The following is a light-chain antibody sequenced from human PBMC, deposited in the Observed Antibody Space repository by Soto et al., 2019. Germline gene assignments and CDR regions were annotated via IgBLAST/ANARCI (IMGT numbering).Light chain of an antibody. V-gene: IGLV1-47*01. J-gene: IGLJ2*01. CDR2: RAS. Sequence: QTVVTQPQSASGIPGQRVPISCSGSSSSIGSNYVYWYQQVPGTAPRLLMYRASQRPSGGPDRFSGSKSGTSASLAISGLRSEDEADYYCAAWDDTLNGLVFGGGTKLTAL. CDR1: SSSIGSNY. CDR3: AAWDDTLNGLV.